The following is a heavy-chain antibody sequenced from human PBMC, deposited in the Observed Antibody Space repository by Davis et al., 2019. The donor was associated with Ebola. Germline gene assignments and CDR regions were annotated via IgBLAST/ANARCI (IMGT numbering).Heavy chain of an antibody. CDR3: ARHPHVTISMVRGVMETTGYNGMDV. CDR2: IDSDGTST. Sequence: GESLKISCAASGFTFKDYWMYWVRQGPGKGLVWVSRIDSDGTSTAYAEFVTGRFTISRDNAKNLLYLHMNSPRPEDTAVYYCARHPHVTISMVRGVMETTGYNGMDVWGQGTAVTVSS. V-gene: IGHV3-74*01. CDR1: GFTFKDYW. J-gene: IGHJ6*02. D-gene: IGHD3-10*01.